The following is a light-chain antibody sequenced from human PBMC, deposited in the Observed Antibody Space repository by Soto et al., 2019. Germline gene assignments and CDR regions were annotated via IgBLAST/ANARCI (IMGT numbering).Light chain of an antibody. J-gene: IGLJ2*01. CDR1: SSNIGAGYD. CDR3: QSYDSSLSVV. CDR2: GNS. Sequence: QSVLTQPPSVSGAPGQRVTISCTGSSSNIGAGYDVHWYQQLPGTAPKLLIYGNSNRPSGVPDRFSGSKSGSSASLAITGLQADDEADYYCQSYDSSLSVVFGGGTKLTDL. V-gene: IGLV1-40*01.